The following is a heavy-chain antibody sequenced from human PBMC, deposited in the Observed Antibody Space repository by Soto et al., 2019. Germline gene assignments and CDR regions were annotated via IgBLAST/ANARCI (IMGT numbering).Heavy chain of an antibody. CDR3: TTLRFLEWLTTDAFDI. D-gene: IGHD3-3*01. J-gene: IGHJ3*02. CDR1: GFTFSNAW. V-gene: IGHV3-15*01. Sequence: EVQLVESGGGLVKPGGSLRLSCAASGFTFSNAWMSWVRQAPGKGLEWVGRIKSKTDGGTTDYAAPVKGRFTISRDDSKNTLYLQMNSLKTEDTAVYYCTTLRFLEWLTTDAFDIWGQGTMVTVSS. CDR2: IKSKTDGGTT.